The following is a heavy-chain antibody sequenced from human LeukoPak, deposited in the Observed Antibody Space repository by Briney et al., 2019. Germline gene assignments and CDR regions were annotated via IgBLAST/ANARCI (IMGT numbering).Heavy chain of an antibody. CDR1: GFTFSSYW. V-gene: IGHV3-7*05. D-gene: IGHD1-26*01. CDR2: IKQDGSEK. J-gene: IGHJ6*02. Sequence: GGSLRLSCAASGFTFSSYWMSWVRQAPGKGLEWVANIKQDGSEKYYVDSAKGRFTISRGNAKNSLYLQMNSLRAEDTAVYYCARDRELLQSSYYYYYGMDVWGQGTTVTVSS. CDR3: ARDRELLQSSYYYYYGMDV.